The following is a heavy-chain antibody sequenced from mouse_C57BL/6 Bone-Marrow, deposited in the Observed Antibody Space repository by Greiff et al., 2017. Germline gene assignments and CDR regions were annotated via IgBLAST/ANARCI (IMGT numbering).Heavy chain of an antibody. CDR1: GFTFSSYG. V-gene: IGHV5-6*01. D-gene: IGHD2-5*01. CDR2: ISSGGSYT. J-gene: IGHJ4*01. CDR3: ARHYSNPLAKDY. Sequence: EVKLVESGGDLVKPGGSLKLSCADSGFTFSSYGLSWVRQPPDKRLEWVATISSGGSYTYYPDSVKGRFTISRDNAKNTLYLQMSSLKSEDTAMYYCARHYSNPLAKDYWGQGTSVTVSS.